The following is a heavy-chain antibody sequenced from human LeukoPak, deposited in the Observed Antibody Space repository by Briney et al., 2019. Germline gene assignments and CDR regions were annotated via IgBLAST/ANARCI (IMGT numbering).Heavy chain of an antibody. CDR3: AKGDDSSSYGAPHN. CDR2: ISWKGGSI. V-gene: IGHV3-9*01. Sequence: GGSLRLSCAASGFTFDDYAMHWVRQAPGKGLEWVSGISWKGGSIGYADSVKGRFTISRDNAKNSLYLQMNSLRAEDTALYYCAKGDDSSSYGAPHNWGQGILVTVSS. CDR1: GFTFDDYA. D-gene: IGHD4-17*01. J-gene: IGHJ4*02.